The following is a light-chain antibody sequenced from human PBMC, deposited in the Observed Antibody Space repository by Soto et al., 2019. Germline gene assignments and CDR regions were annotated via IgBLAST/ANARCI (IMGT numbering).Light chain of an antibody. Sequence: EIVLTQSPGTLSLSPGERATLSCRASQSVSSSYLAWYQRKPGQAPRLLIYGASTRATGIPDRFSGSGSGTDFTRTISRLEPEDFAVYYCQQDGNSPITFGQGTRLEIK. CDR2: GAS. CDR3: QQDGNSPIT. J-gene: IGKJ5*01. V-gene: IGKV3-20*01. CDR1: QSVSSSY.